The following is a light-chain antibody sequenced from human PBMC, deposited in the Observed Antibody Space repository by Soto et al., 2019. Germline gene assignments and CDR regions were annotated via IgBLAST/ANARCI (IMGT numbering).Light chain of an antibody. V-gene: IGKV3D-15*01. J-gene: IGKJ1*01. CDR2: GAS. CDR1: QGVFSN. Sequence: EIELAQSPATLSVSPGERVTLSCRASQGVFSNLAWYQQKPGQAPRLLIYGASTRASAIPARFSGRGSGTDFTLTISRLQSEDFAVYFCHQYHNWPRTFGQGTKVDVK. CDR3: HQYHNWPRT.